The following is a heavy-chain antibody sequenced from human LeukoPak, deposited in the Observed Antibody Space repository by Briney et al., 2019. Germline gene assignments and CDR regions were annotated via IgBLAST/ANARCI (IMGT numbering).Heavy chain of an antibody. CDR2: INPNSGGT. D-gene: IGHD7-27*01. CDR3: ARAVNWGYDY. CDR1: GYSFTGYY. V-gene: IGHV1-2*02. J-gene: IGHJ4*02. Sequence: ASVKVSCKASGYSFTGYYMHWVRQAPGQGLEWMGWINPNSGGTNYAQKFQGRVTMTPDTSISTAYMELSRLTSDDTAVYYCARAVNWGYDYWGQGTLVTVSS.